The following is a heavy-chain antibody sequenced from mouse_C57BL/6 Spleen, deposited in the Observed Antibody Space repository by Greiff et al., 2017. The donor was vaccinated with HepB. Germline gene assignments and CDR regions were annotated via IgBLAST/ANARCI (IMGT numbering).Heavy chain of an antibody. CDR2: IHPNSGST. CDR1: GYTFTSYW. J-gene: IGHJ3*01. CDR3: ARNGIYYDYDWFAY. Sequence: VKLQQPGAELVKPGASVKLSCKASGYTFTSYWMHWVKQRPGQGLEWIGMIHPNSGSTNYNEKFKSKATLTVDKSSSTAYMQLSSLTSEDSAVYYCARNGIYYDYDWFAYWGQGTLVTVSA. D-gene: IGHD2-4*01. V-gene: IGHV1-64*01.